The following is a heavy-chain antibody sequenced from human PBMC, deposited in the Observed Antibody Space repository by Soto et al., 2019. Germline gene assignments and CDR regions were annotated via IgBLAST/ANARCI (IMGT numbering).Heavy chain of an antibody. D-gene: IGHD4-17*01. V-gene: IGHV3-21*01. CDR2: ISSSSSYI. J-gene: IGHJ4*02. CDR1: GFTFSSYS. CDR3: ARASTTVTTTSNYGY. Sequence: EVQLVESGGGLVKPGGSLRLSCAASGFTFSSYSMNWVRQAPGKGLEWVSSISSSSSYIYYADSVKGRFTISRDNAKNSLYLQMNSLRAEATAVYYCARASTTVTTTSNYGYWGQGTLVTVSS.